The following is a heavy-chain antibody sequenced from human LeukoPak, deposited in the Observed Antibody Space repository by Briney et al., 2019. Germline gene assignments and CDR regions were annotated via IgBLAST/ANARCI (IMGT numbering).Heavy chain of an antibody. D-gene: IGHD3-22*01. J-gene: IGHJ6*03. Sequence: GGSLRLSCAASGFTFDDYAMHWVRQVPGKGLEWVSLINWDGDSTYYADSVKGRFTISRDNSKNTLYLQMNSLRAEDTAVYYCARPYYDSSGWDYMDVWGKGTTVTISS. CDR1: GFTFDDYA. V-gene: IGHV3-43D*03. CDR2: INWDGDST. CDR3: ARPYYDSSGWDYMDV.